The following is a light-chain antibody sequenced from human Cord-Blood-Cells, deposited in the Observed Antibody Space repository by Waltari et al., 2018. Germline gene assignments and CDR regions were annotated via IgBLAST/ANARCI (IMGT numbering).Light chain of an antibody. V-gene: IGLV2-14*01. CDR2: EVS. CDR1: SRAVGGYNY. Sequence: QSALTQPASVSGSPAQSITISCTGTSRAVGGYNYVSWYQQHPGKAPKLMIYEVSNRPSGVSNRFSGSKSGNTASLTISGLQAEDEADYYCSSYTSSSTLVFGGGTKLTVL. J-gene: IGLJ2*01. CDR3: SSYTSSSTLV.